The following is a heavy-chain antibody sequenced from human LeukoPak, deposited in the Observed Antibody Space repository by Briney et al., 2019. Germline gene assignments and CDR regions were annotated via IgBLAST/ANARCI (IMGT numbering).Heavy chain of an antibody. CDR2: INGGGSPI. CDR1: GFIFSRDS. V-gene: IGHV3-48*01. J-gene: IGHJ4*02. D-gene: IGHD2/OR15-2a*01. CDR3: VRDNPRCCGVIPSNIDDY. Sequence: GGSLRLSCAASGFIFSRDSMNWVRQAPGKGLEWVAYINGGGSPIYYADSVRGRFTISRDNAKNSLYLQMNSLRAEDTAVYYCVRDNPRCCGVIPSNIDDYWGQGTLVTVSS.